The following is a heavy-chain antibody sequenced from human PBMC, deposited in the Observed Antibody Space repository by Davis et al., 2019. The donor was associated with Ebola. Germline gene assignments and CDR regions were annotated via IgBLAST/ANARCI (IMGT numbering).Heavy chain of an antibody. V-gene: IGHV4-59*01. Sequence: SETLSLTCTVSGGSIGSYYWSWIRQPPGKGLEWIGYIYYSGSTNYNPSLKSRVTISVDTSKNQFSLKLSSVTAADTAVYYCARITTSYYGGNRVAFGLDYWGQGTLVTVSS. D-gene: IGHD4-23*01. CDR1: GGSIGSYY. CDR2: IYYSGST. J-gene: IGHJ4*02. CDR3: ARITTSYYGGNRVAFGLDY.